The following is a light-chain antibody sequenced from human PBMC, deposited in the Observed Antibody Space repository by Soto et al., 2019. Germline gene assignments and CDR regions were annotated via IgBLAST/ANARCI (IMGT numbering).Light chain of an antibody. CDR3: QQANSFPLT. Sequence: EIVLTQSPGTLSLSPGERATLSCRASQSVSSSYLAWYQQKPGQAPRLIIYGASSRATDIPDRFSGSGSGTDFTLTISSLQPEDFATYYCQQANSFPLTFGGGTKVEI. CDR1: QSVSSSY. V-gene: IGKV3-20*01. CDR2: GAS. J-gene: IGKJ4*01.